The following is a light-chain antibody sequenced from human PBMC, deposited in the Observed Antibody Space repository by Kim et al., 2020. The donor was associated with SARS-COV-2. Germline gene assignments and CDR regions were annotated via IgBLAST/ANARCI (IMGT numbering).Light chain of an antibody. CDR1: QDISNY. V-gene: IGKV1-33*01. Sequence: SVGDRVTITSQASQDISNYLNWYQQKPGKAPKLLIYDASNLETGVPSRFSGSGSGTDFTFTISSLQPEDIATYYCQQYDNLPSFTFGPGTKVDIK. CDR2: DAS. J-gene: IGKJ3*01. CDR3: QQYDNLPSFT.